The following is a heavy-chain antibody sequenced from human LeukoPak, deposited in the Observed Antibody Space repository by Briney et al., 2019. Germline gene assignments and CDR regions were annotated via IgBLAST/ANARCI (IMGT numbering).Heavy chain of an antibody. CDR3: ARVGYYYDSSGSRFNPFDY. CDR1: GFTFSSYW. V-gene: IGHV3-74*01. Sequence: GGSLRLSCAASGFTFSSYWMTWVRQAPGKGLVWVSRINSDGSSTSYADSVKGRFTISRDNAKNTLYLQMNSLRAEDTAVYYCARVGYYYDSSGSRFNPFDYWGQGTLVTVSS. CDR2: INSDGSST. J-gene: IGHJ4*02. D-gene: IGHD3-22*01.